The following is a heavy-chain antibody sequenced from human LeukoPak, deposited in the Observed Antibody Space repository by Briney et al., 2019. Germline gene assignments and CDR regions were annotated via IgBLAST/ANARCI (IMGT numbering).Heavy chain of an antibody. CDR1: GGSFSDYY. V-gene: IGHV4-34*01. D-gene: IGHD6-19*01. CDR3: ARGCPRSEVGAVAGTCYFDY. Sequence: SETLSLTCAVYGGSFSDYYWSWIRQPPGKGLEWIGEINHSGSTNYNPSLKSRVTISVDTSKNQFSLKLTSVTAADTAVYYCARGCPRSEVGAVAGTCYFDYWGQGTLVTVSS. CDR2: INHSGST. J-gene: IGHJ4*02.